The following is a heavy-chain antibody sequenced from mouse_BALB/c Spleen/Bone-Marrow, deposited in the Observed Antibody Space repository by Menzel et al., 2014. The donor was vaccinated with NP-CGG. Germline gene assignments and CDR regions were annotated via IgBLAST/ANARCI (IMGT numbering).Heavy chain of an antibody. CDR2: TSSGGGST. V-gene: IGHV5-12-1*01. D-gene: IGHD2-10*01. CDR3: ARQGAYYGNYKYFDV. J-gene: IGHJ1*01. Sequence: EVQGVESGGGLVKPGGSLKLSCAASGFAFSSYDMSWVRQTPEKRLEWVAYTSSGGGSTYYPDTVKGRFTISRDNAKNTLYLQMSSLKSEDTAMYYCARQGAYYGNYKYFDVWGAGTTVTVSS. CDR1: GFAFSSYD.